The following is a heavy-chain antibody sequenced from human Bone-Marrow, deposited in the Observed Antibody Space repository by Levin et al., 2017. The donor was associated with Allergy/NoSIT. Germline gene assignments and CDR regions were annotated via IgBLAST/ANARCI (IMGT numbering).Heavy chain of an antibody. Sequence: ASVKVSCKASGYTFTGSWIGWVRQMPGKGLEWMGIIYPGNSDTTYSPSFQGQVTISADKSITTAYLQWSSLKASDTAIYYCARQTSGAFDYWGQGALVTVSA. D-gene: IGHD3-10*01. CDR1: GYTFTGSW. CDR2: IYPGNSDT. CDR3: ARQTSGAFDY. V-gene: IGHV5-51*01. J-gene: IGHJ4*02.